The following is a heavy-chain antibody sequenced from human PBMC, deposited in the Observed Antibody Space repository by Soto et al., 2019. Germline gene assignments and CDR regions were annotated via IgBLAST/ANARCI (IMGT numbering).Heavy chain of an antibody. Sequence: PSETLSLTCAVSGGSISSGGYSWSWVRQSPGKGLEWIGEIYHSGSTNYNPSLKSRVTISVDTSKDQFSLKLSSVTAADTAVYNCVKNFDYWGQGTLVTSPQ. CDR3: VKNFDY. J-gene: IGHJ4*02. CDR1: GGSISSGGYS. V-gene: IGHV4-30-2*06. CDR2: IYHSGST.